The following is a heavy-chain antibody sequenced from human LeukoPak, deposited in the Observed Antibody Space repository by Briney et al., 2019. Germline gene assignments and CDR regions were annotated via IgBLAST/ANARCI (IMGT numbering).Heavy chain of an antibody. CDR2: MSSDGSNK. V-gene: IGHV3-30*04. CDR1: GFTFSSCT. Sequence: GGSLGLSCAASGFTFSSCTMHWVRQAPGKGLEWMAIMSSDGSNKYYGDSVKGRFTVSRDTSKNTVYLQMNSMRVEDTAVYYCARGEPGTTMGVDFWGQGTLVTVSS. D-gene: IGHD1-1*01. J-gene: IGHJ4*02. CDR3: ARGEPGTTMGVDF.